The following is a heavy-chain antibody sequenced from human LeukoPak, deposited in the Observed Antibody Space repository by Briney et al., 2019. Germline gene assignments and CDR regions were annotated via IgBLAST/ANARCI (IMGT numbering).Heavy chain of an antibody. CDR2: INPNSGGT. CDR3: ARVGFSSSSPDY. CDR1: GYTFTGYY. V-gene: IGHV1-2*02. J-gene: IGHJ4*02. D-gene: IGHD6-13*01. Sequence: ASVKVSCKASGYTFTGYYMHWVRQAPGQGLEWMGWINPNSGGTNYAQKFQGRVTMTRDTSIRTAYMELSRLRSDDTAVYYCARVGFSSSSPDYWGQGTLVTVSS.